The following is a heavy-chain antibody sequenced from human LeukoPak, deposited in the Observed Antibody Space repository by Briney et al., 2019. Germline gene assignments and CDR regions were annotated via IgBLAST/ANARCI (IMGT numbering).Heavy chain of an antibody. Sequence: PGGSLRLSCAASGFTFSSYWMHWVRQAPGKGLVWVSRIDTDGSFTSYADSVRGRFTTSRDNAKNTLYLQMSSLRAEDTAVYYCIRGTVGAPGNDYWGQGTLVTVSS. CDR3: IRGTVGAPGNDY. D-gene: IGHD1-26*01. CDR2: IDTDGSFT. J-gene: IGHJ4*02. CDR1: GFTFSSYW. V-gene: IGHV3-74*01.